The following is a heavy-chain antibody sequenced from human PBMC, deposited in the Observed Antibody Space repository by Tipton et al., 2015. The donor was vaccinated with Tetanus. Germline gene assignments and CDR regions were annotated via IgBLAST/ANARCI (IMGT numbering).Heavy chain of an antibody. D-gene: IGHD3-22*01. J-gene: IGHJ4*02. CDR1: GYTFTSYY. Sequence: QLVQSGAEVKKPGASVKVSCKASGYTFTSYYMHWVRQAPGQGLEWMGIINPSGGSTSYAQKFQGRVTMTRDTSTSTVYMELSSLRSEDTAVYYCARGAFFVYDSSGYADYWGQGTLVTVSS. CDR3: ARGAFFVYDSSGYADY. CDR2: INPSGGST. V-gene: IGHV1-46*01.